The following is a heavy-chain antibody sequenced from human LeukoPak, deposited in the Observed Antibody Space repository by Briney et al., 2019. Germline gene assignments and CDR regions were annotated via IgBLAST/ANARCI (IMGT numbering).Heavy chain of an antibody. J-gene: IGHJ1*01. V-gene: IGHV3-48*03. CDR3: ARGRFGSC. CDR1: GFTFSGYE. D-gene: IGHD6-13*01. Sequence: GGSLRLSCTASGFTFSGYEMNWVRQAPGKGLEWASYISSSGNSIYYADSVKGRFTISRDNAKNSLYLQMNSLRAEDMAVYYCARGRFGSCWGQGTLVTVSS. CDR2: ISSSGNSI.